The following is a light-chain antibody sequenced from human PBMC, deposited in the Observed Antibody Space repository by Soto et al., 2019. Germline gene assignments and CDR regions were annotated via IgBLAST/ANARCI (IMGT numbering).Light chain of an antibody. Sequence: QSVLTQPPSVSAAPGQKVTISCSGSSSNIGNNFVSWYQQLPGTAPKLLIYDSNKRPSGIPDRFSGSKSGTSATLGITGLQTGDKADYYCGTWDSSLSAGVFGTGTKLTVL. CDR1: SSNIGNNF. CDR2: DSN. CDR3: GTWDSSLSAGV. V-gene: IGLV1-51*01. J-gene: IGLJ1*01.